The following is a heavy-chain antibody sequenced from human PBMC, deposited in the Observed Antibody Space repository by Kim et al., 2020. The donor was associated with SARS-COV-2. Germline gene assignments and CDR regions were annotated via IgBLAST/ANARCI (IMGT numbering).Heavy chain of an antibody. V-gene: IGHV1-8*01. D-gene: IGHD6-13*01. Sequence: ASVKVSCKASGYTFTSYDINWVRQATGQGLEWMGWMNPNSGNTGYAQKFQGRVTMTRNTSISTAYMELSSLRSEDTAVYYCARAMVWGYDPSGIAAAGAHSYYYYGMDVWGQGTTVTVSS. J-gene: IGHJ6*02. CDR2: MNPNSGNT. CDR3: ARAMVWGYDPSGIAAAGAHSYYYYGMDV. CDR1: GYTFTSYD.